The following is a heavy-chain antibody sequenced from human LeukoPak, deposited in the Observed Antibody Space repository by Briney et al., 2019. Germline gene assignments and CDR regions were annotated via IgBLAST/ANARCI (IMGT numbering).Heavy chain of an antibody. CDR2: INPNSGGT. D-gene: IGHD6-6*01. CDR1: GYTFTGYY. V-gene: IGHV1-2*02. CDR3: ARVRYSSSSGYYFDY. Sequence: GASVKVSCKASGYTFTGYYMHWVRQAPGQGLEWMGWINPNSGGTNYAQKFQGRVTMTRDTSISTAYIELSRLRSDDTAVYYCARVRYSSSSGYYFDYWGQGTLVTVSS. J-gene: IGHJ4*02.